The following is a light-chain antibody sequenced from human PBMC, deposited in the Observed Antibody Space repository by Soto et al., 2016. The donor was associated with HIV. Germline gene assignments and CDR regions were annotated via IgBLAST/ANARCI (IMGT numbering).Light chain of an antibody. Sequence: SFELTQPSSVSVSPGQTASITCSGDKLGDKHACWYQQKPGQSPVLVIFQDNKRPAGIPERFSGSSSGTTVTLTISGVQAEDEADYYCQSADSSGTYVLFGGGTKLTVL. V-gene: IGLV3-25*03. J-gene: IGLJ2*01. CDR3: QSADSSGTYVL. CDR2: QDN. CDR1: KLGDKH.